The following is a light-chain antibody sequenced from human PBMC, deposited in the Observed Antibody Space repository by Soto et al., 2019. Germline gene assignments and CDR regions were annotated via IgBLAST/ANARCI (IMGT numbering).Light chain of an antibody. V-gene: IGKV3-15*01. CDR1: QSVSSN. CDR2: GAS. CDR3: QQYNNWPPLT. J-gene: IGKJ4*01. Sequence: EIVMTQSPATLSVPPGERVTLSCRASQSVSSNLAWYQQKPGQAPRLLIYGASTRATGIPARFSGSGSGTEFTLNISSLQSEDFAVYYCQQYNNWPPLTFGGGTKVEIK.